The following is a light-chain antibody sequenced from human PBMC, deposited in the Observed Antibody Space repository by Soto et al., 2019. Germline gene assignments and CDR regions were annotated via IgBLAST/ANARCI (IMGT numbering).Light chain of an antibody. CDR3: CSYSGSDSLL. J-gene: IGLJ3*02. CDR1: SSDVGSYHY. V-gene: IGLV2-11*01. Sequence: QSALTQPRSVSGSPGESVTISCSGTSSDVGSYHYVSWYQQYPGKAPKVMIYDVSERPSEVPVRFSGSKSGNTASLTISGLQAEDEAEYFCCSYSGSDSLLFGGGTKVTVL. CDR2: DVS.